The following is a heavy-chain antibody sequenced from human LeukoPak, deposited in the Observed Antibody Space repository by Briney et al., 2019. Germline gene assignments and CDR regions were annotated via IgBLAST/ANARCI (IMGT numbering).Heavy chain of an antibody. CDR2: ISGSGGYI. CDR1: GFTFSSYS. J-gene: IGHJ5*02. CDR3: ARDRYGSVAWFDP. D-gene: IGHD3-10*01. V-gene: IGHV3-21*01. Sequence: GGSLRLSCAASGFTFSSYSMSWVRQAPGKGLEWVSSISGSGGYIYYADSVKGRFTISRDKAKNSLYLQMNSLRAEDTAVYYCARDRYGSVAWFDPWGQGTLVTVSS.